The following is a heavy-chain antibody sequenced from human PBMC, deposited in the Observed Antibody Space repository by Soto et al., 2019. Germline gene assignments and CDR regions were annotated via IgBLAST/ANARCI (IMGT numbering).Heavy chain of an antibody. J-gene: IGHJ3*02. V-gene: IGHV1-2*04. CDR1: GYTFTGYY. CDR2: INPNSGGT. D-gene: IGHD3-22*01. CDR3: ARLNYYYDSSGPRAFDI. Sequence: ASVKVSCKASGYTFTGYYMHWVRQAPGQGLEWMGWINPNSGGTNYAQKFQGWVTMTRDTSISTAYMELSRLRSDDTAVYYCARLNYYYDSSGPRAFDIWGQGTMVTVS.